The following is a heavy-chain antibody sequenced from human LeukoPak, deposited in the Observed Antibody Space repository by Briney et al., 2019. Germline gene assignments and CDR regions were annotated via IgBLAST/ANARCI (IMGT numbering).Heavy chain of an antibody. CDR1: GFTFSSYA. CDR2: ISGSGGST. V-gene: IGHV3-23*01. D-gene: IGHD2-2*01. J-gene: IGHJ4*02. CDR3: AKCVGCARTSIVVVPAALDY. Sequence: GGSLRLSCAASGFTFSSYAMSWVRQAPGKGLEWVSAISGSGGSTYYADSVKGRFTISRDNSKNTLYLQMNSLRAEDTAVYYCAKCVGCARTSIVVVPAALDYWGQGTLVTVSS.